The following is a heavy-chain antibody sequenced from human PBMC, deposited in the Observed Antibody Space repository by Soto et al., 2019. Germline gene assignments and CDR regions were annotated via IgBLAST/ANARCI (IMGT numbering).Heavy chain of an antibody. V-gene: IGHV1-18*01. CDR3: VRAYSPRLFDP. J-gene: IGHJ5*02. CDR1: GYTFTSYC. Sequence: GASVKVSCKASGYTFTSYCISWVRQAPGQGLEWMGWISAYNGNTNYAQKLQGRVTMTTDTSTSTAFMELRSLRSDVTAGYYCVRAYSPRLFDPWGQGTLVTVST. D-gene: IGHD2-15*01. CDR2: ISAYNGNT.